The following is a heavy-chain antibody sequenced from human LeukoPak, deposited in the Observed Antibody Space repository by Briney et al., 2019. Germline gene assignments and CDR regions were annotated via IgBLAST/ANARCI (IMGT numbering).Heavy chain of an antibody. CDR2: ISYDGSNK. CDR1: GFTFSSYA. J-gene: IGHJ4*02. V-gene: IGHV3-30-3*01. D-gene: IGHD4-17*01. Sequence: GGSPRLSCAASGFTFSSYAMHWVRQAPGKGLEWVAVISYDGSNKYYADSVKGRFTISRDNSKNTLYLQMNSLRAEDTAVYYCARDGYGDPGWDYWGQGTLVTVSS. CDR3: ARDGYGDPGWDY.